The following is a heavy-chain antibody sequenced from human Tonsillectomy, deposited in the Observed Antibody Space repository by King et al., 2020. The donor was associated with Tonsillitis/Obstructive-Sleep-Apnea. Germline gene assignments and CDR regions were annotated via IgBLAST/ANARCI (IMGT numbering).Heavy chain of an antibody. V-gene: IGHV3-23*04. J-gene: IGHJ4*02. D-gene: IGHD2-2*02. CDR1: GFTFSSYA. CDR2: ISGSGGSP. Sequence: VQLVESGGGLVQPGGSLRLSCAASGFTFSSYAMSWVRQAPGKGLEWVSAISGSGGSPYYADSVKGRFTISRDNSKNTLYLQMNSLRAEDTAVYYCAKDLRDIVVVPAAIRAQAAYWGQGTLVTVSS. CDR3: AKDLRDIVVVPAAIRAQAAY.